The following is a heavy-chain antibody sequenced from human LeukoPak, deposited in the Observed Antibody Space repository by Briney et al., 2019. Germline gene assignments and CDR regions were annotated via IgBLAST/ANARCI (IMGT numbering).Heavy chain of an antibody. V-gene: IGHV1-2*02. CDR2: INPNSGGT. CDR1: GYTFTGYY. D-gene: IGHD1-26*01. J-gene: IGHJ5*02. CDR3: ARVGGSYGWFDP. Sequence: ASVKVSCKASGYTFTGYYMYWVRHAPGQGLEWMGWINPNSGGTNYAQTFQGRVTMTRDTSISTAYMELSRLRSDDTAVYYCARVGGSYGWFDPWGQGTLVTVSS.